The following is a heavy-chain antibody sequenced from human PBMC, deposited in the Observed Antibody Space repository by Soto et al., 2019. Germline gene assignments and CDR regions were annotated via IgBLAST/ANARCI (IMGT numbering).Heavy chain of an antibody. CDR1: GGSISSGGYY. Sequence: TLSLTCTVSGGSISSGGYYWSWIRQHPGKGLEWIGYIYYSGSTYYNPSLKSRVTISVDTSKNQFSLKLSSVTAADTAVYYCARGPPGYCSGGSCYFDAREYYFDYWGQGILVTVSS. CDR2: IYYSGST. CDR3: ARGPPGYCSGGSCYFDAREYYFDY. D-gene: IGHD2-15*01. J-gene: IGHJ4*02. V-gene: IGHV4-31*03.